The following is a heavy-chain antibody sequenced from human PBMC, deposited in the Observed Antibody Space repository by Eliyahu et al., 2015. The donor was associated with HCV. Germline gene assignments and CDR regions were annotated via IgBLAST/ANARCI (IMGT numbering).Heavy chain of an antibody. J-gene: IGHJ6*02. CDR3: ARDIKEDYFYGMDV. CDR1: GFNFRSYT. Sequence: EVQLVESGGGLVKPGGSLRLSCAASGFNFRSYTMTWVRQAPGKGLEWVSSISSRSVFIYYAGSVEGRFAISRENTKNSVFLQMNSLRAEDTAVYYCARDIKEDYFYGMDVWGQGTTVTVSS. CDR2: ISSRSVFI. V-gene: IGHV3-21*01.